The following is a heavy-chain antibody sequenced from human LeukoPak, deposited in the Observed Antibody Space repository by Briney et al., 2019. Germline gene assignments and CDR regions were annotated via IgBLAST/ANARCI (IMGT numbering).Heavy chain of an antibody. CDR2: IGGSGGGI. J-gene: IGHJ4*02. V-gene: IGHV3-23*01. Sequence: PGGSPRLSCAASRFTFSSYAMSWVRQAPGMRLEWVSTIGGSGGGIYYADSVKGRFTTSRDNSQSTLYLQMNSLRAEDTAVYYCAKYRGFGDSYDSWGQGTLVTVSS. CDR1: RFTFSSYA. D-gene: IGHD3-10*01. CDR3: AKYRGFGDSYDS.